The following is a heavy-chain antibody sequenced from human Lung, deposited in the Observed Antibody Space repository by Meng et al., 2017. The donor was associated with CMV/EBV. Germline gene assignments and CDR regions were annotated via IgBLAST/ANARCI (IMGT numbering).Heavy chain of an antibody. J-gene: IGHJ3*02. D-gene: IGHD1-1*01. V-gene: IGHV3-23*05. CDR2: IFTSGTTT. CDR1: GFTFRYYA. CDR3: AKCGKQSRARDAYDI. Sequence: GGSXRLXCEGSGFTFRYYAMSWVRQAPGKRLQWVSTIFTSGTTTEYADSVKGRFIISRDNSKSTLSLQMDSLRVDDTATYFCAKCGKQSRARDAYDIWGQGTXVTVSS.